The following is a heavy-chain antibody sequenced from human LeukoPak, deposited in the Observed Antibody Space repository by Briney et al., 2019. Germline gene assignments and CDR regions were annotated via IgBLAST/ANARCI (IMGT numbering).Heavy chain of an antibody. CDR2: ISSSGSTI. D-gene: IGHD4/OR15-4a*01. V-gene: IGHV3-48*03. Sequence: GGSLRLSCAASGFTFSSYEMNWVRQAPGKGLQWVSYISSSGSTIYYADSVKGRFTISRDNAKNSLYLQMNSLSAEDTAVYYCARSNFLYYFDYWGQGTLVTVSS. J-gene: IGHJ4*02. CDR1: GFTFSSYE. CDR3: ARSNFLYYFDY.